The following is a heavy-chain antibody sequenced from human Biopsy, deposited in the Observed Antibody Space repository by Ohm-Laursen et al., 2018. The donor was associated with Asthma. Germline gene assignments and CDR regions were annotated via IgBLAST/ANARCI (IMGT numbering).Heavy chain of an antibody. CDR2: VNTGNGDT. J-gene: IGHJ3*01. V-gene: IGHV1-3*04. CDR3: ARTYYDFLTGQVKDVFGV. CDR1: GYNFISFA. Sequence: GASAKASCNASGYNFISFAIHWVRQAPGQRLEWMGWVNTGNGDTKYSQKFQGRVTITRDTSASTAYMELRSLRSEDTATYYCARTYYDFLTGQVKDVFGVWGQGTMVTVSS. D-gene: IGHD3-9*01.